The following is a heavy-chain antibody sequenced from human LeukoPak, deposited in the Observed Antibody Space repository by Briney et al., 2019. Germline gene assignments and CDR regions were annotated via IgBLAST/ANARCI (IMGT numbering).Heavy chain of an antibody. J-gene: IGHJ4*02. D-gene: IGHD4-23*01. CDR3: AAAPYGNSLCFDY. Sequence: ASVKVSCKASGFTFTSSAVQWVRQARGQRLEWIGWIVVGSGNTNFAQKFQERVPITRDMSASTAYMELSSLRSEDTAVYHCAAAPYGNSLCFDYWGQGTLVTVSS. CDR1: GFTFTSSA. V-gene: IGHV1-58*01. CDR2: IVVGSGNT.